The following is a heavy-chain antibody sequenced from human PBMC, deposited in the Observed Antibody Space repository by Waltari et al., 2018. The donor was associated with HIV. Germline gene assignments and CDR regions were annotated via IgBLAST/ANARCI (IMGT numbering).Heavy chain of an antibody. J-gene: IGHJ4*02. CDR2: ISSSDSNT. CDR1: GFSFSSSC. V-gene: IGHV3-48*01. Sequence: EVQLVEYGGGLVPPGGYLRLSCEASGFSFSSSCMTLALQAPGKGLEWVSFISSSDSNTDYADSVKGRFTISRDNAKNSLYLQMNSLRAEDTAVYYCARTRGYSYGYGDYWGQGTLVTVSS. D-gene: IGHD5-18*01. CDR3: ARTRGYSYGYGDY.